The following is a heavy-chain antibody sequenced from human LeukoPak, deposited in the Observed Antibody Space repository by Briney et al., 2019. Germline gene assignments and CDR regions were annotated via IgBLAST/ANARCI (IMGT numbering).Heavy chain of an antibody. J-gene: IGHJ4*02. D-gene: IGHD6-19*01. CDR2: ISSSGNAI. V-gene: IGHV3-48*03. CDR3: ASNGFSGAWYEPYYFDY. Sequence: GGSLRLSCAASGFTFSTYEMNWVRQAPGKGLEWVSYISSSGNAIYYADSVKGRFTISRDNAKNSLYLQMNSLRAEDTAVYYCASNGFSGAWYEPYYFDYWGQGTLVTVSS. CDR1: GFTFSTYE.